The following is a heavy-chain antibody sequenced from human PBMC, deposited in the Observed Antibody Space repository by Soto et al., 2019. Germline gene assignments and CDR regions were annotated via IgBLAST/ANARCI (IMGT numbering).Heavy chain of an antibody. CDR3: ARDHGDEYNWFDP. J-gene: IGHJ5*02. V-gene: IGHV4-59*01. CDR1: GGSLTSYY. D-gene: IGHD4-17*01. CDR2: TYYNGST. Sequence: PSETLSLTCNVSGGSLTSYYWSWIRQPPGKGLEWIGYTYYNGSTNYDPSLKSRVTISVDTSKNQFSLKLNSVTAADTAVYYCARDHGDEYNWFDPWGQGTLVTVSS.